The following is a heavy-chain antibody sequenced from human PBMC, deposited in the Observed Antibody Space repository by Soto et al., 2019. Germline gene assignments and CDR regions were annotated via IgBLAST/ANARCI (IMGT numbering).Heavy chain of an antibody. D-gene: IGHD3-10*01. Sequence: GGSLRLSCAASGFTFSNYGMHWVRQAPGKGLEWVAIIWHDGNNKYYADSVRGRFIISRDNSKNRLYLQMNSLRAEDTAIYYCATQVNSGPGSQYFDYWGQGTLVTVSS. CDR2: IWHDGNNK. J-gene: IGHJ4*02. CDR3: ATQVNSGPGSQYFDY. V-gene: IGHV3-33*01. CDR1: GFTFSNYG.